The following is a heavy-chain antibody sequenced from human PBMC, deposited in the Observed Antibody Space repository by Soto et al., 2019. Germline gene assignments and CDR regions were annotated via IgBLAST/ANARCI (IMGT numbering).Heavy chain of an antibody. CDR1: GFTFRSYV. V-gene: IGHV3-30-3*01. CDR3: ARDNSHYYDSTAYYRIFSYFDC. J-gene: IGHJ4*02. CDR2: ISYDGSNK. D-gene: IGHD3-22*01. Sequence: QVQLVESGGGVVQPGRSLRLSCAASGFTFRSYVIHWVRQAPGKGLEWVAVISYDGSNKYYADSVKGRFTISRDNSMNTLYLEMTSLRAEDTAVYYCARDNSHYYDSTAYYRIFSYFDCWGQGTLVTVSS.